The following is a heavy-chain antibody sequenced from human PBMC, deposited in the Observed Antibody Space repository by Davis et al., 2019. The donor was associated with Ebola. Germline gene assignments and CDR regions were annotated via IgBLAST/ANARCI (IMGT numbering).Heavy chain of an antibody. CDR1: GFTFSSYG. Sequence: PGGSLRLSCAASGFTFSSYGMHWVRQAPGKGLEWVAVIWYDGSNKYYADSVKGRFTISRDNSKNTLYLQMNSLRAEDTAVYYCAKDLMGTVVAALFDPWGQGTLVTVSS. V-gene: IGHV3-33*06. CDR3: AKDLMGTVVAALFDP. CDR2: IWYDGSNK. J-gene: IGHJ5*02. D-gene: IGHD2-15*01.